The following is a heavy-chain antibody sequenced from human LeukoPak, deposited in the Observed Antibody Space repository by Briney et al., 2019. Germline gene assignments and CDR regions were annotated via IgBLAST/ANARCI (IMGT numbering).Heavy chain of an antibody. CDR3: VRDRSDQYGFEI. CDR1: GGSISSYY. CDR2: IYYSGST. D-gene: IGHD2-2*01. V-gene: IGHV4-59*01. Sequence: SETLSLTCTVSGGSISSYYWSWIRQPPGKGLEWIGYIYYSGSTNYNPSLKSRVTMSVDTSKNQFSLKLSSMTAADTAVYSCVRDRSDQYGFEIWGQGTMVTVSS. J-gene: IGHJ3*02.